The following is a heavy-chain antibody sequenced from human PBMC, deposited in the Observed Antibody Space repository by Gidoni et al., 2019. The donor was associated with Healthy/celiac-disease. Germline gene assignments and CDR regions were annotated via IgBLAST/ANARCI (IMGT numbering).Heavy chain of an antibody. V-gene: IGHV4-34*01. CDR1: GGSFSGYY. J-gene: IGHJ6*02. CDR3: ARGPPRSGYFKYYYYGMDV. Sequence: QVQLQQWGAGLLKPSETLSLTCAVYGGSFSGYYWSWIRQPPGKGLEWIGEINHSGSTNYNPSLKSRVTISVDTSKNQFSLKLSSVTAADTAVYYCARGPPRSGYFKYYYYGMDVWGQGTTVTVSS. D-gene: IGHD3-3*01. CDR2: INHSGST.